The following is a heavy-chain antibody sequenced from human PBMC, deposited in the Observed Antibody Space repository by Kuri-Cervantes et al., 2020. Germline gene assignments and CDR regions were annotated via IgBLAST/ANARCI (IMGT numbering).Heavy chain of an antibody. J-gene: IGHJ4*02. CDR1: GFTFSSYS. V-gene: IGHV3-21*03. CDR3: AKDASQPLGPFFDY. CDR2: ISSSSGYI. Sequence: GESLKISCAASGFTFSSYSMNWVRQAPGKGLEWVSSISSSSGYIYYADSVKGRFTISRDNAKNSLYLQMNSLSAEDTAVYYCAKDASQPLGPFFDYWGQGTLVTVSS. D-gene: IGHD3-16*02.